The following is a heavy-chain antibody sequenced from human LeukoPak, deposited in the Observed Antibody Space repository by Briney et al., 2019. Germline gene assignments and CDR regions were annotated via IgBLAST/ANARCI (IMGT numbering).Heavy chain of an antibody. CDR3: ASFRGGEDGWYWFDP. CDR1: GGSISGYF. Sequence: PSETLSLTCTVSGGSISGYFWNWIRQPPGKGLEWIGYIYYSGSTNYDPSLKSRVTISVDTSKNQFSLKLSSVTAADTAVYYCASFRGGEDGWYWFDPWGQGTLVTVSS. D-gene: IGHD6-19*01. V-gene: IGHV4-59*01. J-gene: IGHJ5*02. CDR2: IYYSGST.